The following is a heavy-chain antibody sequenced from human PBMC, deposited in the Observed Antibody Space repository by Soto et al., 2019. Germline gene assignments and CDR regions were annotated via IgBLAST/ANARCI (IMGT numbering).Heavy chain of an antibody. Sequence: GGSLRLSCAASGFTFSSYGMHWVRQAPGKGLEWVAVIWYDGSNKYYADSVKGRFTTSRDNSKNTLYLQMNSLRAEDTAVYYCASGAVTDCSSTSCYVYYYGMDVWGQGTTVTVSS. J-gene: IGHJ6*02. CDR1: GFTFSSYG. D-gene: IGHD2-2*01. CDR3: ASGAVTDCSSTSCYVYYYGMDV. CDR2: IWYDGSNK. V-gene: IGHV3-33*01.